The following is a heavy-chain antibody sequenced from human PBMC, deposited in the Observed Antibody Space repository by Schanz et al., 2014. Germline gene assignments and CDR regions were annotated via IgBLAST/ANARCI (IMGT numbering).Heavy chain of an antibody. Sequence: VQLVESGGGVVQPGTSLRLSCAASGFTFSVYWMHWVRQPPGEGLVSVSRISGDGTTTSYADSVKGRFTISRDNSKNTLYLQMNSLRAEDAAVYRCARDKNYDDSAEYGMDVWGQGTTVTVSS. CDR3: ARDKNYDDSAEYGMDV. V-gene: IGHV3-74*01. CDR2: ISGDGTTT. CDR1: GFTFSVYW. D-gene: IGHD3-22*01. J-gene: IGHJ6*02.